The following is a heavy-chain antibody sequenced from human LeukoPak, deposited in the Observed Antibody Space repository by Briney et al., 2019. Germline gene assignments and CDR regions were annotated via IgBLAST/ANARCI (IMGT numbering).Heavy chain of an antibody. Sequence: PGRSLRLPCAASGFTFDDYAMHWVRQAPGKGLEWVSGISWNRGSIGYADSVKGRFTISRDNAKNSLYLQMNSLRAEDTALYYCAKDSYGSGSYSWFDPWGQGTLVTVSS. CDR3: AKDSYGSGSYSWFDP. J-gene: IGHJ5*02. V-gene: IGHV3-9*01. CDR1: GFTFDDYA. CDR2: ISWNRGSI. D-gene: IGHD3-10*01.